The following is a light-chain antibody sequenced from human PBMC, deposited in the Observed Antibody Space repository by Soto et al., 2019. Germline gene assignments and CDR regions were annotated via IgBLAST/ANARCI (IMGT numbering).Light chain of an antibody. CDR2: IND. J-gene: IGLJ1*01. CDR1: SSNIGSNT. V-gene: IGLV1-44*01. CDR3: AAWDDSLTGFYV. Sequence: VLTQPPSASGTPGQRVTISCSGSSSNIGSNTVNWYQHLPGTAPKLLIYINDQRPSGVPDRFSGSKSGTSASLAISGLQSEDEADYYCAAWDDSLTGFYVFGSGTKVTVL.